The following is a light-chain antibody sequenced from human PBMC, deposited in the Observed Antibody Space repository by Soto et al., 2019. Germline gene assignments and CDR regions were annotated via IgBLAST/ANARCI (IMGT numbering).Light chain of an antibody. Sequence: EIVMTQSPATLSVSPGERATLSCRASQSVSSNLAWYQQKVGQAPTLLIYDASTRATGVPARFSGSGSGTEFTLTSSSLQYEDFAVYYCQQYSNWPETFGQGTKVEIK. CDR1: QSVSSN. CDR2: DAS. J-gene: IGKJ1*01. CDR3: QQYSNWPET. V-gene: IGKV3-15*01.